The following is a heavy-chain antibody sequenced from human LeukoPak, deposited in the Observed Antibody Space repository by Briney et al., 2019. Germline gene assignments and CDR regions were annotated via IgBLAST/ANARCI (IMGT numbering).Heavy chain of an antibody. Sequence: GGSLRLSCAASGFTFSSYAMGWVRQAPGKGLEWVSAISSSSSYIYYADSVKGRFTISRGNAKNSLYLQMNSLRAEDTAVYYCARALRRQQLVYRAFDIWGQGTMVTVSS. J-gene: IGHJ3*02. D-gene: IGHD6-13*01. CDR1: GFTFSSYA. CDR3: ARALRRQQLVYRAFDI. CDR2: ISSSSSYI. V-gene: IGHV3-21*01.